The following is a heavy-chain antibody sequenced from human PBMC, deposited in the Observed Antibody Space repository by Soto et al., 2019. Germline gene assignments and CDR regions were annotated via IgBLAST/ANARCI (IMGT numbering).Heavy chain of an antibody. D-gene: IGHD3-22*01. Sequence: SETLSLTCTVSDGSISNFYWSWIRQPPGKGLEWIGYISSSGNTNYNPSLKSRVSISVDTSKNQFSLNLTSVTAADTAVYYCARAQMVLTRYYFDSWGQGPQVTVSS. V-gene: IGHV4-59*01. CDR2: ISSSGNT. CDR1: DGSISNFY. J-gene: IGHJ4*02. CDR3: ARAQMVLTRYYFDS.